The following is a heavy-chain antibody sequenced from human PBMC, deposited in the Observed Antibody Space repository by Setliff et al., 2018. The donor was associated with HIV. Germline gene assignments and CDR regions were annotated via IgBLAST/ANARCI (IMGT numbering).Heavy chain of an antibody. CDR3: ARDDDVIMVVVGGDY. Sequence: ASVKVSCKASGYSFISHDINWVRQAPGQGLEWMGRISIYNGNVNTAPKFQGRITMTTDTSTNTAYLELRSLRSDDPAVYYCARDDDVIMVVVGGDYWGQGTLVTVSS. V-gene: IGHV1-18*01. J-gene: IGHJ4*02. CDR1: GYSFISHD. CDR2: ISIYNGNV. D-gene: IGHD3-22*01.